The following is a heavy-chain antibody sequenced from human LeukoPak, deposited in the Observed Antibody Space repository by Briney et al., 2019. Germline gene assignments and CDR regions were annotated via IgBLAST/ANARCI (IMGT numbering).Heavy chain of an antibody. J-gene: IGHJ4*02. V-gene: IGHV1-2*02. CDR2: INPDSGGT. CDR1: GYTFTGYY. Sequence: ASVKVSCKASGYTFTGYYMHWVRQAPGQGLEWMGWINPDSGGTDYPQKFQGRVTTTRDMSISTAYMELSRLRSDDTAVYYCARANSGTYVFDFWGQGTLVTVSS. D-gene: IGHD1-26*01. CDR3: ARANSGTYVFDF.